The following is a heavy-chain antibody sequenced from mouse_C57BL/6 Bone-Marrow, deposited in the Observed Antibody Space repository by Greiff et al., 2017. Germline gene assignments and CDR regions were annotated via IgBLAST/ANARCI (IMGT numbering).Heavy chain of an antibody. CDR3: ARRSLWLRDFDV. CDR2: ISSGSSTI. D-gene: IGHD2-2*01. V-gene: IGHV5-17*01. J-gene: IGHJ1*03. Sequence: EVKLQESGGGLVKPGGSLKLSCAASGFTFSDYGMHWVRQAPEKGLEWVAYISSGSSTIYYADTVKGRFTISRDNAKNTLFLQMTSLRSEDTAMYYCARRSLWLRDFDVWGTGTTVTVSS. CDR1: GFTFSDYG.